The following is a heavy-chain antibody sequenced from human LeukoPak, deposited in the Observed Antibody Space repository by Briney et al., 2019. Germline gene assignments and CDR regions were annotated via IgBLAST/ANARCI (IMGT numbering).Heavy chain of an antibody. CDR3: ARAEGSVRYFDWFSTAIPPDY. J-gene: IGHJ4*02. V-gene: IGHV1-2*02. Sequence: GASVKVSCKASRYTFTGYYMHWVRQAPGQGLEWMGWINPNSGGTNYAQKFQGRVTMTRDTSISTAYMELSRLRSDDTAVYYCARAEGSVRYFDWFSTAIPPDYWGQGTLVTVSS. CDR1: RYTFTGYY. CDR2: INPNSGGT. D-gene: IGHD3-9*01.